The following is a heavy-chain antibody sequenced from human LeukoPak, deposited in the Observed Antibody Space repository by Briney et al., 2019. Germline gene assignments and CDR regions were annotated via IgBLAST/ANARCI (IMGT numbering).Heavy chain of an antibody. Sequence: GGSLRLSCAASGFTFSSYAMSWVRQAPGKGLEWVSAISGSGGSTYYADSVKGRFTISRGNSKNTLYPQMNSLRAEDTAVYYCAKPKPVLLWFGESAPHFDYWGQGTLVTVSS. CDR3: AKPKPVLLWFGESAPHFDY. CDR2: ISGSGGST. CDR1: GFTFSSYA. V-gene: IGHV3-23*01. D-gene: IGHD3-10*01. J-gene: IGHJ4*02.